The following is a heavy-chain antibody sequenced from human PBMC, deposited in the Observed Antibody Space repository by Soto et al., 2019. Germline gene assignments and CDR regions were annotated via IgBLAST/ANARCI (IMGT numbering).Heavy chain of an antibody. CDR3: AREGWYHTVPGGMDV. Sequence: ASVKVSCKASGYTFTGYYMHWVRQAPGQGLEWMGWINPNSGGTNYAQKFQGRVTMTRDKSISTAYMELSRLRSDDTAVYYCAREGWYHTVPGGMDVWGQGTTVTVSS. V-gene: IGHV1-2*02. J-gene: IGHJ6*02. CDR1: GYTFTGYY. CDR2: INPNSGGT. D-gene: IGHD2-15*01.